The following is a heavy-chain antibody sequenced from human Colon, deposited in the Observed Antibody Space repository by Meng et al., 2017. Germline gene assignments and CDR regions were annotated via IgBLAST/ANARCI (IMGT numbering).Heavy chain of an antibody. V-gene: IGHV4-4*03. Sequence: QRRGSGPGLCNPPGTPSLTFTVCGDSISSDIWWSWVRQPPGKGLEWIGEVYHRGDTNYNPSLKSRVVISVDRSKNQFSLNLSSVTAADTAVYYCGRDQGRQLINHWGQGTLVTVSS. CDR3: GRDQGRQLINH. J-gene: IGHJ4*02. CDR2: VYHRGDT. CDR1: GDSISSDIW. D-gene: IGHD1-1*01.